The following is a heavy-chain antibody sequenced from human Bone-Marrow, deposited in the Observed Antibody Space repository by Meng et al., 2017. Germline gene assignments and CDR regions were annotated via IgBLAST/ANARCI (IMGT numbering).Heavy chain of an antibody. CDR1: GFTFSSYA. Sequence: GGSLRLSCAASGFTFSSYAMHWVRQAPGKGLEWVAVISYDGSNKYYADSVKGRFTISRDNSKNTLYLQMNSLRAEDTAVYYCAREVEKIDYYDSSGPHTYYYYGMDVWGQGTTVTVSS. CDR2: ISYDGSNK. J-gene: IGHJ6*02. CDR3: AREVEKIDYYDSSGPHTYYYYGMDV. V-gene: IGHV3-30*01. D-gene: IGHD3-22*01.